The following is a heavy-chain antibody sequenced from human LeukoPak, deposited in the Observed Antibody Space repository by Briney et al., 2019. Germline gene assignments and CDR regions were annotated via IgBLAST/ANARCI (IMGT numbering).Heavy chain of an antibody. CDR3: ARQAVAGTSSSDY. D-gene: IGHD6-19*01. J-gene: IGHJ4*02. V-gene: IGHV1-8*01. Sequence: GASVKFSCKASGYTFTSYDIDWVRQATGQGLEWMGWMNPNSGNTGYAQKFQGRVTMTRNTSISTAYMELSSLRSEDTAVYYCARQAVAGTSSSDYWGQGTLVTVSS. CDR1: GYTFTSYD. CDR2: MNPNSGNT.